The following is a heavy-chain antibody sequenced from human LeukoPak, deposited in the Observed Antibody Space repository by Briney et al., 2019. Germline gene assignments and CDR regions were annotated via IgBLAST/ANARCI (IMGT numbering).Heavy chain of an antibody. CDR1: GFAFSSLA. V-gene: IGHV3-23*01. CDR3: TKELHVAVAVADYYYFYMDV. D-gene: IGHD6-19*01. J-gene: IGHJ6*03. Sequence: GGSLRLSCAASGFAFSSLAMGWVRQSPGKGLEWLSTINGGGNTTFYSDPVKGRFTISRDNSKNTLYLHMDSLRPDDTAIYYCTKELHVAVAVADYYYFYMDVWGGGTAVTVSS. CDR2: INGGGNTT.